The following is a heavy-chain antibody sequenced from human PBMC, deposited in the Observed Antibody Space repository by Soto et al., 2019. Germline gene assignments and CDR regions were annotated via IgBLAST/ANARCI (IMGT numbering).Heavy chain of an antibody. V-gene: IGHV4-34*01. Sequence: SETLCLTCAVDEGSFIDFDGSWIRQPPGKGLEWIGEINHSGSANYNPSLKSRVTISVDTSKNQFSLKLSSVTAADTAVYYCARAPVWSGQYYFDYWGQGTLVIVSS. CDR2: INHSGSA. J-gene: IGHJ4*02. CDR3: ARAPVWSGQYYFDY. CDR1: EGSFIDFD. D-gene: IGHD3-3*01.